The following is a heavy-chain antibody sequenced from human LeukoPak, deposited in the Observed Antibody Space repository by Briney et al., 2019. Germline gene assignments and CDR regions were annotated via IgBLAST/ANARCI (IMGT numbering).Heavy chain of an antibody. D-gene: IGHD3-22*01. CDR3: AREGPRDYYDSSGYRSYYFDY. CDR1: GGSISSHY. Sequence: SETLSLTCTVSGGSISSHYWSWIRQPPGKGLEWIGYIYYSGSTNYNPSLKSRVTISVDTSKNQFSLKLSSVTAADTAVYYCAREGPRDYYDSSGYRSYYFDYWGQGTLVTVSS. CDR2: IYYSGST. J-gene: IGHJ4*02. V-gene: IGHV4-59*11.